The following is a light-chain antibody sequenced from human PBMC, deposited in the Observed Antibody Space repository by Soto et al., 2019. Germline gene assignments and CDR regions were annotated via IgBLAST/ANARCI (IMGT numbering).Light chain of an antibody. J-gene: IGKJ4*01. CDR1: QSVSSK. CDR2: GAS. V-gene: IGKV3-15*01. Sequence: EIVMTQSPATLSVSPGERATLSCRASQSVSSKLAWYQQKPGQAPRLVIYGASTRATGIPARFSGSGSGTEFTLTISGLQSEDFAVYYCQQYNNWPPVTFGGGTKVEIK. CDR3: QQYNNWPPVT.